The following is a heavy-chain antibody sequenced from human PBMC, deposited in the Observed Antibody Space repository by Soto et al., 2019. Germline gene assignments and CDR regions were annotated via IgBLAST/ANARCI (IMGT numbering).Heavy chain of an antibody. CDR3: ARQLYDYLDY. CDR2: IYPGDSDT. D-gene: IGHD3-16*01. Sequence: GESLKISCKASGYSFTNYWIGWVRQMPGKGLEWMGIIYPGDSDTRYSPSLQGQVTISVDKSLSTAYLQWSSLKASDTATYYCARQLYDYLDYWGQGTLVTAPQ. V-gene: IGHV5-51*01. CDR1: GYSFTNYW. J-gene: IGHJ4*02.